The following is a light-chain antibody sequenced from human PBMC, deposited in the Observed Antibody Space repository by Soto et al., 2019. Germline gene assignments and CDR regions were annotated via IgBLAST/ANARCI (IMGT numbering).Light chain of an antibody. Sequence: EIVLTQSPATLSLSPGERATLSCRASQSVSSSLAWYQQKPGQTPRLLIYDASHRATGIPARFSGSGSGTDFTLTISGLEPEDSAVYFCQQRSNWPLLTFGGGTKVEIK. CDR2: DAS. CDR3: QQRSNWPLLT. V-gene: IGKV3-11*01. CDR1: QSVSSS. J-gene: IGKJ4*01.